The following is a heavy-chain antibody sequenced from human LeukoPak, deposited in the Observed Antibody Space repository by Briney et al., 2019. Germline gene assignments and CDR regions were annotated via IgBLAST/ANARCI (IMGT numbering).Heavy chain of an antibody. CDR3: ARDARERGFAS. D-gene: IGHD3-3*01. V-gene: IGHV3-13*01. Sequence: GGSLRLSCAASGFTFSSYDMRWVRQIKGKGLEWVSAIGTAGDTYYAGSVKGRFTISREDARNSLYLQMNNLRVGDTAVYYCARDARERGFASWGQGTLVTVSS. CDR2: IGTAGDT. CDR1: GFTFSSYD. J-gene: IGHJ4*02.